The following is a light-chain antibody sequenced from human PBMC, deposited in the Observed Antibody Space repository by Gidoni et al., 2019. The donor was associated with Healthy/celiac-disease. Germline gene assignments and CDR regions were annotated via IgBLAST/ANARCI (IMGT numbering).Light chain of an antibody. V-gene: IGKV4-1*01. CDR1: QSVLYSSNNKNY. J-gene: IGKJ4*01. CDR3: QQYYSTPLT. CDR2: WAS. Sequence: AAINCKSSQSVLYSSNNKNYLAWYQQKPGQPPKLLIYWASTRESGVPDRFSGSGSGTDFTLTISSLQAEDVAVYYCQQYYSTPLTFGGGTKVEIK.